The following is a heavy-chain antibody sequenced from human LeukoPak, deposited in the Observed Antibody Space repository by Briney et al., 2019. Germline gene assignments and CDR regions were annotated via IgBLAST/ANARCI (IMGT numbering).Heavy chain of an antibody. V-gene: IGHV3-53*05. Sequence: GGSLRHSCAASGFTVSSNYMTWVRQAPGKGLEWVSLIYSGGSTYYADSVKGRFTISRDNSNSMVYLQMTSLRLEDTAVYYCARPSPPGDGYNPSDQWGQGSLVIVSS. D-gene: IGHD5-24*01. J-gene: IGHJ4*02. CDR3: ARPSPPGDGYNPSDQ. CDR2: IYSGGST. CDR1: GFTVSSNY.